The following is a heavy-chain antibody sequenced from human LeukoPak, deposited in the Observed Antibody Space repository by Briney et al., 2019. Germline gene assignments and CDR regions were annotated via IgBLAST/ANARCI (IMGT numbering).Heavy chain of an antibody. CDR3: ARHHRKGAAGGDY. CDR2: IYYSGST. Sequence: PSETLSLTCTVSGGSISRSSYYWGWIRQPPGKGLEWIGSIYYSGSTYYNPSLKSRVTISVDTSKNQFSLKLSSVTAADTAVYYCARHHRKGAAGGDYWGQGTLVTVSS. V-gene: IGHV4-39*01. J-gene: IGHJ4*02. CDR1: GGSISRSSYY. D-gene: IGHD6-13*01.